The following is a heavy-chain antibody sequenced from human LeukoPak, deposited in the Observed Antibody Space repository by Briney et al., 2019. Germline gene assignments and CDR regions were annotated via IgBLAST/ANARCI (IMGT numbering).Heavy chain of an antibody. CDR1: GYTFTSYG. CDR2: ISAYNGNT. J-gene: IGHJ5*02. D-gene: IGHD2-2*01. V-gene: IGHV1-18*01. Sequence: ASVKVSCKASGYTFTSYGISWVRQAPGQGLEWMGWISAYNGNTNYAQKLQGRVTMTTDTSTSTAYMELKSLRSDDTAVYYCARDRCSSTSCYRLGFNWFDPWGQGTLVTVSS. CDR3: ARDRCSSTSCYRLGFNWFDP.